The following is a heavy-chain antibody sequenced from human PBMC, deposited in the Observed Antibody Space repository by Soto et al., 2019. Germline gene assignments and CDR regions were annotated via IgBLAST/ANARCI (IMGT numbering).Heavy chain of an antibody. V-gene: IGHV1-3*01. Sequence: ASVKVSCKASGYTFTSYAMHWLRQAPGQRIEWMGWINAGNGNTKYSQKFQGRVTITRDTSANTAYMELSSLRSEDTAVYYCARSFVVVTDFDYWGQGTLVTVSS. CDR2: INAGNGNT. CDR1: GYTFTSYA. D-gene: IGHD2-21*02. CDR3: ARSFVVVTDFDY. J-gene: IGHJ4*02.